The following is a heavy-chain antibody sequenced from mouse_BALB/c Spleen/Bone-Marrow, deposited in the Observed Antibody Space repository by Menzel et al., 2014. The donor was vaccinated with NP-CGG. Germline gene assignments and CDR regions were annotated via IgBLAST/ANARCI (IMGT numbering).Heavy chain of an antibody. CDR2: IYPYNDVT. CDR3: AREGMSTGDY. V-gene: IGHV1-14*01. Sequence: EVQLHQSGPELVKPGASVKMSCKASGYTFTSYVLHWVKQTPGQGLEWIGFIYPYNDVTKYNEKFKAKATLTSDKSSSTVYMELSSVTPADSAVYYCAREGMSTGDYWGQGTTLTVSS. D-gene: IGHD2-4*01. CDR1: GYTFTSYV. J-gene: IGHJ2*01.